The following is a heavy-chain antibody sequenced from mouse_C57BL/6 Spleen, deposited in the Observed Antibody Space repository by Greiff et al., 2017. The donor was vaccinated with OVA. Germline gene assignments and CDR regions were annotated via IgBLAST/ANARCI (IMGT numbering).Heavy chain of an antibody. J-gene: IGHJ4*01. CDR3: ARNWDGGMDY. D-gene: IGHD4-1*01. CDR1: GYTFTSSW. CDR2: IDPTSGGT. V-gene: IGHV1-72*01. Sequence: QVQLQQPGAELVKPGASVKLSCKASGYTFTSSWMNWVKQRPGRGLAWIGRIDPTSGGTKYNEQFKSKATLTVDKPSSPAYMQRSSLTSEDSAVYYCARNWDGGMDYWGQGTSVTVSS.